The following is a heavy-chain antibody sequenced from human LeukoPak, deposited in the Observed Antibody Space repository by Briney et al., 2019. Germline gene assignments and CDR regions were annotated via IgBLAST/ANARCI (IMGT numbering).Heavy chain of an antibody. J-gene: IGHJ3*02. Sequence: GGSLRLSCVGSGFTFSNYLMNWVRQAPGKGLEWVSFISSTGGTIYYADAVKGRFIVSRDNAKNSLLLQMNSLRAEDTALYYCARGYSRAAFDIWGQGTMVTVSS. CDR2: ISSTGGTI. V-gene: IGHV3-48*01. CDR3: ARGYSRAAFDI. D-gene: IGHD2-15*01. CDR1: GFTFSNYL.